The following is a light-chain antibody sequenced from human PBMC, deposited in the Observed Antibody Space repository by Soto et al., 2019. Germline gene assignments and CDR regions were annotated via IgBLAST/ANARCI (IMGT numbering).Light chain of an antibody. CDR2: GAS. CDR1: QSVSSN. J-gene: IGKJ1*01. V-gene: IGKV3-15*01. Sequence: EIVMTQSPATLSVSPGERATLSCRASQSVSSNLVWYQQKPGQAPRLLIYGASTRATGIPARFSGSGSGTEVTLTISRLQSEDFAVYYCQQYNNWQWTFGQGTKVEIK. CDR3: QQYNNWQWT.